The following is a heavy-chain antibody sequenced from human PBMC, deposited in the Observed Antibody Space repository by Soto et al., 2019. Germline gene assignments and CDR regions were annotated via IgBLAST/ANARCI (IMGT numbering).Heavy chain of an antibody. V-gene: IGHV3-15*01. CDR2: IKSKTDGGTT. D-gene: IGHD3-3*01. Sequence: GGSLRLSCAASGFTFSNAWMSWVRQAPGKGLEWVGRIKSKTDGGTTDYAAPVKGRFTISRDDSKNTLYLQMNSLKTEDTAVYYCTTYPRSGFLEWFWDAFDIWGQGTMVTVSS. CDR3: TTYPRSGFLEWFWDAFDI. CDR1: GFTFSNAW. J-gene: IGHJ3*02.